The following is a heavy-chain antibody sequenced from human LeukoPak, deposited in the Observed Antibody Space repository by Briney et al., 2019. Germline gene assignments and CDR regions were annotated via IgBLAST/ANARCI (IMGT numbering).Heavy chain of an antibody. J-gene: IGHJ6*02. Sequence: GGSLRLSCAASGFTVRSNYMSWVRQAPGKGLEWVSVIYSGGSTYYADSVKGRFTISRDNSKNTLYLQMNSLRAEDTAVYYCAREDYGDYGYYYGMDVWGQGTTVTVSS. CDR3: AREDYGDYGYYYGMDV. V-gene: IGHV3-66*02. CDR1: GFTVRSNY. CDR2: IYSGGST. D-gene: IGHD4-17*01.